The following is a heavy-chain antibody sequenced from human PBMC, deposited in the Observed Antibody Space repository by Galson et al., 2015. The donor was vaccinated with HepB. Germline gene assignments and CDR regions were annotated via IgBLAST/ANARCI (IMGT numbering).Heavy chain of an antibody. D-gene: IGHD6-19*01. CDR2: IIPMSGTT. CDR3: ARARLILREEYTSVWSWGPKKKTRADYGAFDV. Sequence: SVKVSCKASGDTFSSYSLSWVRQAPGQGLEWMGGIIPMSGTTNYAQKFQDRITINADEFTSTAYMELSSLRSEDTAVYYCARARLILREEYTSVWSWGPKKKTRADYGAFDVWGQGTMVTVFS. J-gene: IGHJ3*01. CDR1: GDTFSSYS. V-gene: IGHV1-69*13.